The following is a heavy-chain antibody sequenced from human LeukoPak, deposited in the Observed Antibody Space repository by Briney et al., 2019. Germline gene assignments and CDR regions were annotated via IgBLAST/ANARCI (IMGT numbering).Heavy chain of an antibody. CDR3: ARATAGTTLFEGIDY. CDR2: IYYSGST. V-gene: IGHV4-39*07. J-gene: IGHJ4*02. D-gene: IGHD1-1*01. Sequence: SETLSLTCTVSGGSISSSSYYWGWIRQPPGKGLEWIGSIYYSGSTYYNPSLKSRVTISVDTSKNQFSLKLSSVTAADTAVYYCARATAGTTLFEGIDYWGQGTLVTISS. CDR1: GGSISSSSYY.